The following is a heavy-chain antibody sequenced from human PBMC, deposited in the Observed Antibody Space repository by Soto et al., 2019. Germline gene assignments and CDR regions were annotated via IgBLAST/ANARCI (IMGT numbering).Heavy chain of an antibody. CDR3: ARAPGAVNSYAGVDV. CDR2: ISDGGSYT. J-gene: IGHJ6*02. CDR1: GFIFSDYY. V-gene: IGHV3-11*05. Sequence: GGSLRLSCVASGFIFSDYYMAWIRRAPGKGLEWVSYISDGGSYTNHGNSVRGRVSVSRDDARNSLYLQINNLRVEDTGVYYCARAPGAVNSYAGVDVWGQGXTVTVSS. D-gene: IGHD6-19*01.